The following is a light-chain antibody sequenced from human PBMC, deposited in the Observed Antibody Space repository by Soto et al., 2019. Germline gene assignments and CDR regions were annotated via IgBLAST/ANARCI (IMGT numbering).Light chain of an antibody. Sequence: ETVLTQSPGTLSLSPGERATLSCRASQTIRSNYLAWYRQTPGQAPRLLIYGASNRATGIADRFSGSGSGTDFNLTIKRLEPEDFALYYCQQYGSSPWTFGQGTKVEIK. CDR1: QTIRSNY. CDR2: GAS. J-gene: IGKJ1*01. V-gene: IGKV3-20*01. CDR3: QQYGSSPWT.